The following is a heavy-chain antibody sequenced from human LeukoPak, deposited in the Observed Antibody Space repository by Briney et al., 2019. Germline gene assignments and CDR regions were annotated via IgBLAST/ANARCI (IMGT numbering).Heavy chain of an antibody. V-gene: IGHV3-21*01. CDR3: ARAYSGTYFSDY. Sequence: GGSLRLSCAASGFTFSSYSMNWVRQAPGKGLEWVSSISSSSSYIYYADSVKGRFTISRDNAKNSLYLQMNSLRAEDTAVYYCARAYSGTYFSDYWGQGTLVTVSS. J-gene: IGHJ4*02. D-gene: IGHD1-26*01. CDR1: GFTFSSYS. CDR2: ISSSSSYI.